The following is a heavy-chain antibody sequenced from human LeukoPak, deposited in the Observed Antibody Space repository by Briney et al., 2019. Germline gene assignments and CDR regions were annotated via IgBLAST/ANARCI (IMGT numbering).Heavy chain of an antibody. CDR3: ARGHRIAAAGTDLDY. CDR1: GYTFTSYG. Sequence: ASVKVSCKASGYTFTSYGISWVRQAPGQGLEWMGWISAYNGNTNYAQKLQGRVTMTTDTSTSTAYMELRSLRSDDTAVYYCARGHRIAAAGTDLDYWGQGTLVTVSS. V-gene: IGHV1-18*01. J-gene: IGHJ4*02. D-gene: IGHD6-13*01. CDR2: ISAYNGNT.